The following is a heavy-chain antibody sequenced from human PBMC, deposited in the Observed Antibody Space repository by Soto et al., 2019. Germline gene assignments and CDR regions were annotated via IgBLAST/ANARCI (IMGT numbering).Heavy chain of an antibody. CDR3: ARRGPGTYFDY. CDR2: VSGSGGST. D-gene: IGHD6-13*01. J-gene: IGHJ4*02. V-gene: IGHV3-23*01. CDR1: GFTFSSYA. Sequence: EVQLLESGGGLVQPGGSLRLSCAASGFTFSSYAMNWVRQAPGKGLEWVSVVSGSGGSTYYEDSVQGRFTISRDNSKNTLYLQMNSLRAEDTAIYYCARRGPGTYFDYWGQGTLVTVSS.